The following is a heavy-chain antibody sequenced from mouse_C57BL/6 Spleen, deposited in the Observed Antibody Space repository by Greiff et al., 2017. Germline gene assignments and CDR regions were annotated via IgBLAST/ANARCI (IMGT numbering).Heavy chain of an antibody. CDR2: INPNNGGT. J-gene: IGHJ2*01. CDR1: GYTFTDYY. V-gene: IGHV1-26*01. D-gene: IGHD2-1*01. CDR3: ANFYYGNYAGNY. Sequence: EVQLQQSGPELVKPGASVKISCKASGYTFTDYYMNWVKQSHGKSLEWIGDINPNNGGTSYNQKFKGKATLTVDKSSSTAYMELRSLTSEDSAVYYCANFYYGNYAGNYWGQGTTLTVSS.